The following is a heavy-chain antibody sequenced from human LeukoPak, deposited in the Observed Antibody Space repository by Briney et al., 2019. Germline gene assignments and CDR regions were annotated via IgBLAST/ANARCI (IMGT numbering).Heavy chain of an antibody. Sequence: PGGSLRLSCAASGFTFDDYAMHWVRQAPGKGLEWVSGISWNSGSIGCADSVKGRFTISRDNAKNSLYLQMNSLRAEDTALYYCAKDSWFDPWGQGTLVTVSS. J-gene: IGHJ5*02. CDR2: ISWNSGSI. V-gene: IGHV3-9*01. CDR1: GFTFDDYA. CDR3: AKDSWFDP.